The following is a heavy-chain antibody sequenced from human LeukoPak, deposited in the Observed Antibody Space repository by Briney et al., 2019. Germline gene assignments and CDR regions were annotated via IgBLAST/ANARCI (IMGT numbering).Heavy chain of an antibody. D-gene: IGHD5/OR15-5a*01. CDR1: GFTFSSHS. J-gene: IGHJ3*02. V-gene: IGHV3-21*01. CDR2: ISSSSSYI. CDR3: ARGVYGNDAFDI. Sequence: GGSLRLSCAASGFTFSSHSMNWVRQAPGKGLEWVSSISSSSSYIYYADSVKGRFTISRDNAKNSLYLQMNSLRAEDTAVYYCARGVYGNDAFDIWGQGTMVTVSS.